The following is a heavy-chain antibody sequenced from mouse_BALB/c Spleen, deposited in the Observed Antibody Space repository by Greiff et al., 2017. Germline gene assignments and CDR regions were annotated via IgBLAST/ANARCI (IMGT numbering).Heavy chain of an antibody. V-gene: IGHV5-12-1*01. Sequence: EVQLVESGGGLVKPGGSLKLSCAASGFAFSSYDMSWVRQTPEKRLEWVAYISSGGGSTYYPDTVKGRFTISRDNAKNTLYLQMSSLKSEDTAMYYCARGGYYEGFAYWGQGTLVTVSA. J-gene: IGHJ3*01. D-gene: IGHD2-3*01. CDR2: ISSGGGST. CDR3: ARGGYYEGFAY. CDR1: GFAFSSYD.